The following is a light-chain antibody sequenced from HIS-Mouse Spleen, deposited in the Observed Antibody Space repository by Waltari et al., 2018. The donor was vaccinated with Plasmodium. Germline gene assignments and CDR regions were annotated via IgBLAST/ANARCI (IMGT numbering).Light chain of an antibody. Sequence: SYELTQPSSVSVSPGQTARITCSGAVLAKKYARWFQQKPGQAPGLVIYKDSERPSRIPWRFSGSSSGTTVTLTISGAQVEDEADYYCYSAADNNRVFGGGTKLTVL. CDR3: YSAADNNRV. CDR2: KDS. V-gene: IGLV3-27*01. CDR1: VLAKKY. J-gene: IGLJ3*02.